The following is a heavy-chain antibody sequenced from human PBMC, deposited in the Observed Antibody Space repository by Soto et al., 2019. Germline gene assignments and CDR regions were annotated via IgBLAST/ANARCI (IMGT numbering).Heavy chain of an antibody. CDR3: ASRLEVLRFLEWSTNYYGMDV. D-gene: IGHD3-3*01. J-gene: IGHJ6*02. CDR1: GVTFSSYA. V-gene: IGHV1-69*01. Sequence: KVSCKASGVTFSSYAISWVRQAPGQGLEWMGGIIPIFGTANYAQKFQGRVTITADESTSTAYMELSSLRSEDTAVYYCASRLEVLRFLEWSTNYYGMDVWGQGTTVTVSS. CDR2: IIPIFGTA.